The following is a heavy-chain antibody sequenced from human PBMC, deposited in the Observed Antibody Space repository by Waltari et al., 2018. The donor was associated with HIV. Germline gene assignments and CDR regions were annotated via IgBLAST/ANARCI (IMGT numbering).Heavy chain of an antibody. D-gene: IGHD2-15*01. CDR1: GGSISSSSYY. CDR2: IYYSGST. V-gene: IGHV4-39*01. J-gene: IGHJ3*02. CDR3: ASIPIVVVVAAPENHDAFDI. Sequence: QLQLQESGPGLVKPSETLSLTCTVSGGSISSSSYYWGWIRQPPGNGREWIGSIYYSGSTYYNPSLKSRVTISVDTSKNQFSLKLSSVTAADTAVYYCASIPIVVVVAAPENHDAFDIWGQGTMVTVSS.